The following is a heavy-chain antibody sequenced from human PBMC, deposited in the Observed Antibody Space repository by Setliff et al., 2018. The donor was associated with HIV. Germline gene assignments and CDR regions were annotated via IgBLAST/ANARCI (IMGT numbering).Heavy chain of an antibody. Sequence: TSETLSLTCTVSGGSISSYYWSWIRQPPGKGLEWIGNIYSSGSTNYNPSLKSRVTISVDTSKNQFSLKLTSVTATDTAVYYCASLSSGSDWYFDLWGRGTLVTVSS. CDR1: GGSISSYY. CDR3: ASLSSGSDWYFDL. D-gene: IGHD3-22*01. J-gene: IGHJ2*01. V-gene: IGHV4-4*09. CDR2: IYSSGST.